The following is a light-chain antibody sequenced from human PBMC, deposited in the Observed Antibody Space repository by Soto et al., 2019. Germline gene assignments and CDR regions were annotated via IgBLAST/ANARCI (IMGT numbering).Light chain of an antibody. J-gene: IGLJ2*01. CDR1: SGHSSYA. CDR2: LNSDGIH. V-gene: IGLV4-69*01. Sequence: QSVLTQSPSASASLGASVKLTCTLSSGHSSYAIAWHQQQPEKGPRYLMKLNSDGIHSKGDGIPDRFSGSSSGAERYLTISSLQSEDEADYYCQTWGTGILVFGGGTQLTVL. CDR3: QTWGTGILV.